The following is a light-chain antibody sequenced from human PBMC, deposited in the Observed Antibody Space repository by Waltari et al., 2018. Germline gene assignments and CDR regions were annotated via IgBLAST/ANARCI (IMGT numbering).Light chain of an antibody. J-gene: IGKJ4*01. Sequence: DIQMTQSPSTLPASVGDRVTITCRASQYVKNNLAWFQQKPGKAPKVLIHKASRLESGVPSWFSGSGCGTEFILSISSLQPDDFATYYCQEYDSLPITFGGGTKVEIK. CDR2: KAS. V-gene: IGKV1-5*03. CDR1: QYVKNN. CDR3: QEYDSLPIT.